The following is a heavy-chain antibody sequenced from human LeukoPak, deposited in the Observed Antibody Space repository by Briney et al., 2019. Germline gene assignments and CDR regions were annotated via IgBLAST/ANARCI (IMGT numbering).Heavy chain of an antibody. V-gene: IGHV4-38-2*02. CDR2: IYHSGST. D-gene: IGHD4-17*01. Sequence: SETLSLTCTVSGYSISSGYYWGWIRQPPGKGLEWIGSIYHSGSTYYNPSLKSRVTISVDTSKNQFSLKLSSVTAADTAVYYCARESSIDGDDDNWYFDLWGRGTLVTVSS. J-gene: IGHJ2*01. CDR1: GYSISSGYY. CDR3: ARESSIDGDDDNWYFDL.